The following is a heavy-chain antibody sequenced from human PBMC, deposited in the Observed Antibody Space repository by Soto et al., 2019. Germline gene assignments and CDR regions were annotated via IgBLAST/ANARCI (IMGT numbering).Heavy chain of an antibody. CDR2: INSDGSRT. D-gene: IGHD4-4*01. CDR3: ARETYRGFYFDY. V-gene: IGHV3-74*01. CDR1: GFTFTDYW. J-gene: IGHJ4*02. Sequence: GGSLRLSCAASGFTFTDYWTHWVRQAPGKGLVWVSRINSDGSRTSYADSVTGRFTISRDNAKNTLYLQMNSLRVEDTALYYCARETYRGFYFDYWGQGTPVTVSS.